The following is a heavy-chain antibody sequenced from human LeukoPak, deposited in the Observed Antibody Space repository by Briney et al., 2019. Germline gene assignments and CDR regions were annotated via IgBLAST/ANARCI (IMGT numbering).Heavy chain of an antibody. V-gene: IGHV3-30*18. J-gene: IGHJ4*02. Sequence: GGSLRLSCAASGFTFSSYAMSWVRQAPGKGLEWVAVISYDGSNKYYADSVKGRFTISRDNSKNTLYLQMNSLRAEDTAVYYCAKPALGYCSGGSCYGHYFDYWGQGTLVTVSS. CDR2: ISYDGSNK. D-gene: IGHD2-15*01. CDR3: AKPALGYCSGGSCYGHYFDY. CDR1: GFTFSSYA.